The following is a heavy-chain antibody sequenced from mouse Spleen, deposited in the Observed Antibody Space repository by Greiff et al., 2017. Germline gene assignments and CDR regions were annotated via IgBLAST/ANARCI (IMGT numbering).Heavy chain of an antibody. Sequence: VQLQQSGPELVKPGASVKISCKASGYTFTDYYMNWVKQSHGKSLEWIGDINPNNGGTSYNQKFKGKATLTVDKSSSTAYMELRSLTSEDSAVYYCASYDYGGFAYWGQGTLVTVSA. CDR2: INPNNGGT. D-gene: IGHD2-4*01. V-gene: IGHV1-26*01. J-gene: IGHJ3*01. CDR1: GYTFTDYY. CDR3: ASYDYGGFAY.